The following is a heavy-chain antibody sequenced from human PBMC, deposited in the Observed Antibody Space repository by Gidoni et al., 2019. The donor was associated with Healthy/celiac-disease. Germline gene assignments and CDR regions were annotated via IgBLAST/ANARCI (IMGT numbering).Heavy chain of an antibody. J-gene: IGHJ6*02. CDR3: TRGHYYDSSGEFYYGMDV. D-gene: IGHD3-22*01. Sequence: EVQLVESGGGLVQPGLSLRLSGTASGFTFGAYAMSWFRQAPGKGLEWVGFIRSKAYGGTTEYAASVKGRFTISRDDSKSIAYLQMNSLKTEDTAVYYCTRGHYYDSSGEFYYGMDVWGQGTTVTVSS. CDR2: IRSKAYGGTT. CDR1: GFTFGAYA. V-gene: IGHV3-49*03.